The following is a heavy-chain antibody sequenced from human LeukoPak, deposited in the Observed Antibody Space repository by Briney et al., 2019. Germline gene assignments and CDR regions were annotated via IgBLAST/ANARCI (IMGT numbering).Heavy chain of an antibody. D-gene: IGHD6-19*01. CDR1: GFTFSNYW. Sequence: PGGSLRLSCAASGFTFSNYWMGWVRQAPGKRLEWVANMNIDGSEKYYADSVKGRFSISRDNARNSVYLQMASLRAEDTAVYYCAKGAEWLVLITPFDYWGQGTLVTVSS. V-gene: IGHV3-7*03. J-gene: IGHJ4*02. CDR3: AKGAEWLVLITPFDY. CDR2: MNIDGSEK.